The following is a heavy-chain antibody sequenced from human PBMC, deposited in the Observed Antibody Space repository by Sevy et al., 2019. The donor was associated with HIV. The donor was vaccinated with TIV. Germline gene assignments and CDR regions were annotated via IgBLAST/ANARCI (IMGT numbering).Heavy chain of an antibody. D-gene: IGHD4-17*01. Sequence: ASVKVSCKASGGTFSSYAISWVRQAPGQGLEWMGGIIPIFGTANYAQKFQGRVTITADESTSTAYMELSSLRSEDTAVYYCARSDYGDRNHFDYWGQGTLVTVSS. J-gene: IGHJ4*02. V-gene: IGHV1-69*13. CDR2: IIPIFGTA. CDR3: ARSDYGDRNHFDY. CDR1: GGTFSSYA.